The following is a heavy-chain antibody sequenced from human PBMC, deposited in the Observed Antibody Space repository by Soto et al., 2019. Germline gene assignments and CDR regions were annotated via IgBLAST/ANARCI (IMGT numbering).Heavy chain of an antibody. J-gene: IGHJ4*02. CDR1: GFTFSIYA. Sequence: EVQLLESGGGLVQPGGSLRLSCAASGFTFSIYARNWVRQAPGKGLEWVAGIIGAGAPYYADPVKGRFTISRDNSKNTLYLQMNSLRDEDTALYFCAKDFTPDSRWDIDYWGQGTLVTVSS. V-gene: IGHV3-23*01. CDR3: AKDFTPDSRWDIDY. D-gene: IGHD1-26*01. CDR2: IIGAGAP.